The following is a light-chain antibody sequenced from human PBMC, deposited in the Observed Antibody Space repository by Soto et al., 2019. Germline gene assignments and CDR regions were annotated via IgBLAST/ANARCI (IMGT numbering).Light chain of an antibody. CDR2: DNN. Sequence: QSVLTQPPSVSAAPGQKVTISCSGSSSNIGNNFVTWYQQLPGTAPKLLIYDNNKRPSVIPDRFSGSQSGTSATLGITGLQTGDEAVYYCGSWDSSLTYVFGTGTKLTVL. CDR3: GSWDSSLTYV. CDR1: SSNIGNNF. V-gene: IGLV1-51*01. J-gene: IGLJ1*01.